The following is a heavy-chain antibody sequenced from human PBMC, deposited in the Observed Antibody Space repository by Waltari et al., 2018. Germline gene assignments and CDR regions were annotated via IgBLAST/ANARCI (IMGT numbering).Heavy chain of an antibody. CDR3: ARSGEMKGTVDY. CDR1: GGTLSSYT. Sequence: QVQLVQSGAEVKKPGSSVKVSCKASGGTLSSYTLTWVRQAPGQGLEWMGSIIPFRGISKYAQSLQARLTITVDQSTNTGYMELKSLRPEDTGVYYCARSGEMKGTVDYWGQGTLVTVSS. CDR2: IIPFRGIS. D-gene: IGHD1-1*01. J-gene: IGHJ4*02. V-gene: IGHV1-69*02.